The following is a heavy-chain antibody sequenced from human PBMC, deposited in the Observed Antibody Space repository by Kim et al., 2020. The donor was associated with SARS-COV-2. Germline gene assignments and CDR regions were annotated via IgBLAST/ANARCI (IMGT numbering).Heavy chain of an antibody. Sequence: GGSLRLSCAASGFTFSSYAMSWVRQAPGKGLEWVSAISGSGGSTYYADSVKGRFTISRDNSKNTLYLQMNSLRAEDTAVYYCAKGLNYDFWSGYWPNWGPGNLVTVSS. CDR3: AKGLNYDFWSGYWPN. CDR1: GFTFSSYA. J-gene: IGHJ4*02. CDR2: ISGSGGST. V-gene: IGHV3-23*01. D-gene: IGHD3-3*01.